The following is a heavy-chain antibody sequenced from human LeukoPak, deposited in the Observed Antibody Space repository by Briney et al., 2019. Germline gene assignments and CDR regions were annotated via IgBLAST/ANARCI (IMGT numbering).Heavy chain of an antibody. CDR2: IHYSGST. V-gene: IGHV4-39*07. CDR1: GGSISSSSYY. CDR3: ARVTMVGGFDP. Sequence: PSETLSLTCTVSGGSISSSSYYWGWIRQPPGKGLEWIGNIHYSGSTYYNPSLKSRVTISLDTSKNQFSLKLSSVTAADTAVYYCARVTMVGGFDPWGQGTLVTVSS. D-gene: IGHD3-10*01. J-gene: IGHJ5*02.